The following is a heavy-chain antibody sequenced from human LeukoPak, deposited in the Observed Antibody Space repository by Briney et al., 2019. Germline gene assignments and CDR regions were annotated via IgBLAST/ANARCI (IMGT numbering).Heavy chain of an antibody. CDR1: GGSISSSVYY. CDR2: IYYSGST. D-gene: IGHD2-15*01. CDR3: ARWCCSGGSCYLGYYYYYMDV. J-gene: IGHJ6*03. V-gene: IGHV4-39*01. Sequence: SETLSLTCTVSGGSISSSVYYWGWIRQPPGKGLEWIGSIYYSGSTYYNPSLKSRVTISVDTSKNQFSLKLSSVTAADTAVYYCARWCCSGGSCYLGYYYYYMDVWGKGTTVTISS.